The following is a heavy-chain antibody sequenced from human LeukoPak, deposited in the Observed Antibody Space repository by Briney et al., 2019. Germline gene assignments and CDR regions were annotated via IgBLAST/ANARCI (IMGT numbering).Heavy chain of an antibody. V-gene: IGHV4-39*07. CDR1: GGSISNSDDH. CDR3: ARDKLDDSSGYFYNGY. D-gene: IGHD3-22*01. CDR2: IYYTGGT. J-gene: IGHJ4*02. Sequence: SETLSLTCTVSGGSISNSDDHWGWIRQPPGKGLEWIGCIYYTGGTYYNPSLKSRVTISLDTSKNQFSLKLNSVTAADTAVYYCARDKLDDSSGYFYNGYWGQGTLVTVSS.